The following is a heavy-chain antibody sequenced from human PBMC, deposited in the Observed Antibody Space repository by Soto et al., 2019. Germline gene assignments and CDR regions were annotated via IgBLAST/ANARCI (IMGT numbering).Heavy chain of an antibody. V-gene: IGHV1-2*02. D-gene: IGHD6-6*01. CDR3: ARSVSFITPRPDY. CDR1: GYTFTDYY. Sequence: AAVKVSCKASGYTFTDYYLHWVRQAPGQGLECMGWINPNNGDTNYAQKFQGRVTMTRDTSISTAYMEVSRLRSDDTAVYYCARSVSFITPRPDYWGQGTLVTVSS. CDR2: INPNNGDT. J-gene: IGHJ4*02.